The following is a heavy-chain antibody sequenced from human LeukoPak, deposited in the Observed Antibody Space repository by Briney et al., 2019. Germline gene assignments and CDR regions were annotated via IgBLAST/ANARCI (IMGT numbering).Heavy chain of an antibody. D-gene: IGHD5-18*01. CDR1: GYRFTSYW. CDR3: ARRTGTSYGYDDY. V-gene: IGHV5-51*01. J-gene: IGHJ4*02. Sequence: GESLKISCKGSGYRFTSYWIGWVRQMPGKGLEWMGIIYPGDSDTRYSPSFKGQVTISADMSISTAYLQWSSLKASDTAMYYCARRTGTSYGYDDYWGQGTLVTVSS. CDR2: IYPGDSDT.